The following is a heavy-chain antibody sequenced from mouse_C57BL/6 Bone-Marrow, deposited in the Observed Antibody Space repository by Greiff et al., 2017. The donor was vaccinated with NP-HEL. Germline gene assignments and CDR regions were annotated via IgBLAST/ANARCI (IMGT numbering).Heavy chain of an antibody. V-gene: IGHV2-9-1*01. D-gene: IGHD2-14*01. J-gene: IGHJ3*01. CDR2: IWTGGGT. CDR3: ARYLLEGREDWFAY. CDR1: GFSLTSYA. Sequence: LQESGPGLVAPSQSLSITCTVSGFSLTSYAISWVRQPPGKGLEWLGVIWTGGGTNYNSALKSRLSISKDNSKSQVFLKMNSLQTDDTARYYCARYLLEGREDWFAYWGQGTLVTVSA.